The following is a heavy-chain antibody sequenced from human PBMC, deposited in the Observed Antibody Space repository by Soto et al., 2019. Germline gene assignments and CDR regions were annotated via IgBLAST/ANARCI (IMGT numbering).Heavy chain of an antibody. D-gene: IGHD6-19*01. CDR2: ISSSGDDS. V-gene: IGHV3-23*01. J-gene: IGHJ4*02. CDR3: ARKVAGSI. Sequence: PGKGLEWVSSISSSGDDSFYADSVKGRFTISRDSSKNMLFLQLSSLRAEDTAVYYCARKVAGSIWGQGTLVTVSS.